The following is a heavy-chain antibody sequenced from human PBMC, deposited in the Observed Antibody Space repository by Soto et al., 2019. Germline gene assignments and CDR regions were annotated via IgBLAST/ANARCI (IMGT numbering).Heavy chain of an antibody. J-gene: IGHJ4*02. D-gene: IGHD3-16*01. CDR2: IIPILGIA. Sequence: QVQLVQSGAEVKKPGSSVKVSCKASGGTFSSYTISWVRQAPGQGLEWMGRIIPILGIANSAQKFQGRVTITADKPTSTAYMELSSLRSEDTAVYYCARVGGSYGGRAVDYWGQGTLVTVAS. CDR1: GGTFSSYT. CDR3: ARVGGSYGGRAVDY. V-gene: IGHV1-69*02.